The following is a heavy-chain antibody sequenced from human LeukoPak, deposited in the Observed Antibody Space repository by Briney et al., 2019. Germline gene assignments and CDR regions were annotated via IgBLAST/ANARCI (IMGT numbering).Heavy chain of an antibody. CDR3: ARVMGDYYDSSGYYRRSDVFDI. J-gene: IGHJ3*02. CDR1: GGSISSSSYY. CDR2: IYYSGST. D-gene: IGHD3-22*01. Sequence: SETLSLTCTVSGGSISSSSYYWGWIRQPPGKGLEWIGSIYYSGSTDYNPSLKSRVTISVDTSKNQFSLKLSSVTAADTALYYCARVMGDYYDSSGYYRRSDVFDIWGQGTMLTVSS. V-gene: IGHV4-39*07.